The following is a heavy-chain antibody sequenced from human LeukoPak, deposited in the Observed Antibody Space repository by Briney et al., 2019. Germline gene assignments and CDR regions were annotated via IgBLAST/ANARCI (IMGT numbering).Heavy chain of an antibody. D-gene: IGHD3-22*01. J-gene: IGHJ4*02. Sequence: GGSLRLSCAASGFTFSSYAMSWVRQAPGKGLEWVSAISGSGGSTYYADSVKGRFTISRDNSKNTLYLQMNSLRAGDTALYYCAKHNGFRYYRYYFDPWGQGTLVTVSS. CDR2: ISGSGGST. CDR3: AKHNGFRYYRYYFDP. V-gene: IGHV3-23*01. CDR1: GFTFSSYA.